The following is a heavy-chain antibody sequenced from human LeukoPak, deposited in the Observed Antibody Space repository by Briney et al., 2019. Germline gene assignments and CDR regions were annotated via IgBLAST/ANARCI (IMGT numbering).Heavy chain of an antibody. V-gene: IGHV4-4*02. D-gene: IGHD6-19*01. J-gene: IGHJ4*02. CDR3: ARTSIAVAGSSFDY. Sequence: PSETLSLTCAVSGGSISSSNWWSWVRQPPGQGLEWIGEIYHSGSTNYNPSLKSRVTISVDKSKNQFSLKLSSVTAADTAVYYCARTSIAVAGSSFDYWGQGTLVTVSS. CDR1: GGSISSSNW. CDR2: IYHSGST.